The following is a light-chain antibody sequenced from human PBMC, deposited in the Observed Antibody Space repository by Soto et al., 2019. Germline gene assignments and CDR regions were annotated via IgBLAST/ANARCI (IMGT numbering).Light chain of an antibody. Sequence: EIVMTQSPATLSLSPGEGSTLPCRASQSISSNLAWYQQKPGQAPRLLIYDTSTRATGVPTRFSGSRSGAEFTLTINSLQSEDFAVYYCQPYNNWPRTFGGGTKVDIK. J-gene: IGKJ4*01. CDR2: DTS. V-gene: IGKV3-15*01. CDR1: QSISSN. CDR3: QPYNNWPRT.